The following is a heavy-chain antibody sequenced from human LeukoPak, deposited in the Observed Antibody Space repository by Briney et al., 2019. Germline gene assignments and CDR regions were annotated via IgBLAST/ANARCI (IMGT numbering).Heavy chain of an antibody. CDR1: GYTFTSYY. V-gene: IGHV1-46*01. D-gene: IGHD2-2*01. CDR3: ARVVGYRSSTSCRTGVGYFDY. J-gene: IGHJ4*02. CDR2: INPSGGST. Sequence: EASVKVSCKASGYTFTSYYMHWVRQAPGQGLEWMGIINPSGGSTSYAQKFQGRVTITADESTSTAYMELSSLRSEDTAVYYCARVVGYRSSTSCRTGVGYFDYWGQGTLVTVSS.